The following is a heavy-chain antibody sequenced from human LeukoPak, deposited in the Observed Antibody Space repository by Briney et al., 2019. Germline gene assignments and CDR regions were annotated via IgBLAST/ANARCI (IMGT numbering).Heavy chain of an antibody. J-gene: IGHJ1*01. V-gene: IGHV3-9*01. CDR2: ISWNSGSI. CDR3: ARVEGQREYFQH. CDR1: GFTFDDYA. Sequence: GRSLRLSCAASGFTFDDYAMHWVRQAPGKGLEWVSGISWNSGSIGYADSVKGRFTISRDNAKNSLYLQMNSLRAEDTAVYYCARVEGQREYFQHWGQGTLVTVSS.